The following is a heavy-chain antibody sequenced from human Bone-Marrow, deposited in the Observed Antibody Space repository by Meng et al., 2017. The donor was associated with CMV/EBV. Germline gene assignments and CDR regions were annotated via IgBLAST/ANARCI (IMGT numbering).Heavy chain of an antibody. CDR2: ISAYNGNT. CDR3: ARVRIVVVVPAATLHYYGMDV. CDR1: GYTFTSYG. Sequence: ASVKVSCKASGYTFTSYGISWVRQAPGQGLEWMGWISAYNGNTNYAQKLQGRVTMTTDTSTSTAYMEPRSLRSDDTAVYYCARVRIVVVVPAATLHYYGMDVWGQGTTVTVSS. J-gene: IGHJ6*02. D-gene: IGHD2-2*01. V-gene: IGHV1-18*01.